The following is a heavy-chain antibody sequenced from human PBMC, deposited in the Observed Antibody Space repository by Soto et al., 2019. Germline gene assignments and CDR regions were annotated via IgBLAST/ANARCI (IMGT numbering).Heavy chain of an antibody. CDR1: GFTFSSYG. V-gene: IGHV3-30*03. CDR3: ATSNGGTYYYYYGMDV. D-gene: IGHD1-26*01. CDR2: ISYDGSNK. Sequence: PGGSLRLSCAASGFTFSSYGMHWVRQAPGKGLEWVAVISYDGSNKYYADSVKGRFTVSRDNSKNTLYLQMSSLRAEDTAVYYCATSNGGTYYYYYGMDVWGQGTTVTVSS. J-gene: IGHJ6*02.